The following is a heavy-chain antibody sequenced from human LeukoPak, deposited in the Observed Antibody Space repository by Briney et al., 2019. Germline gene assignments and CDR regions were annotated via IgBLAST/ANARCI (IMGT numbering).Heavy chain of an antibody. J-gene: IGHJ4*02. Sequence: GGYLRLSCAASGFSFSRSWMSWVRQDPGKGLEGLANIKQDGNEKYYVDSVKGRFTISRDNGKNSLYLQMNSLSVEDTAVYFCARPPDLDSSAYFWLPKWGQGTLVTVSS. D-gene: IGHD3-22*01. CDR1: GFSFSRSW. CDR2: IKQDGNEK. V-gene: IGHV3-7*01. CDR3: ARPPDLDSSAYFWLPK.